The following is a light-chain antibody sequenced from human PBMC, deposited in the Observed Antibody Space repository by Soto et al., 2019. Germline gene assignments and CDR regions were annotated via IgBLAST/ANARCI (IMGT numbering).Light chain of an antibody. Sequence: ELVMTQSPSTLSVSPGERATLSCRASESVSSNLAWYQQRPGQAPRLVIYGASTRATGIPARFSGSGSGTDFTLTISRLEPEDFAMYYCQQYGSSPLTFGGGTMVDVK. J-gene: IGKJ4*01. CDR3: QQYGSSPLT. CDR2: GAS. V-gene: IGKV3-15*01. CDR1: ESVSSN.